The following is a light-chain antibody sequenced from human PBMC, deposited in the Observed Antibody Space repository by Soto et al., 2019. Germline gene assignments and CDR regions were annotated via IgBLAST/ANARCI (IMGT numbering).Light chain of an antibody. CDR3: QQNYNTLPIT. Sequence: DIEMTQSPASLPAAVGDIVTITCRASQNINSYLNWYQHKPGNEPKLLIYATSSLQSGVPSRFSGSGSGTDFTLTISSLHLEDFATYYCQQNYNTLPITFGQGTRLEIK. CDR1: QNINSY. J-gene: IGKJ5*01. V-gene: IGKV1-39*01. CDR2: ATS.